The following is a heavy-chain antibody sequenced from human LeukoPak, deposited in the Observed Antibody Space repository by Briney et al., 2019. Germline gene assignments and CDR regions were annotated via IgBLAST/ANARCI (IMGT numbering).Heavy chain of an antibody. CDR1: GGSISSYY. CDR2: IYYSGST. D-gene: IGHD3-22*01. V-gene: IGHV4-59*01. J-gene: IGHJ4*02. CDR3: AISAYDSSGYHAGFDY. Sequence: SETLSLTCTVSGGSISSYYWSWIRQPPGKGLEWIGYIYYSGSTNYNPSLKSRVTISVDMSKNQFSLKLSSVTAADTAVYYCAISAYDSSGYHAGFDYWGQGTLVTVSS.